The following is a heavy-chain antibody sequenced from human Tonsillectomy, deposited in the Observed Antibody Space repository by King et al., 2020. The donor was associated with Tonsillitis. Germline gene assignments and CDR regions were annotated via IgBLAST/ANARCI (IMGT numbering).Heavy chain of an antibody. J-gene: IGHJ5*02. CDR3: ARDRPCSSASCYGGSWFDP. V-gene: IGHV1-46*01. Sequence: VQLVESGAEVKKPGASVKVSCKASGYTFTSYYMHWVRQAPGQGLEWMGMINPRGGTTSYAQKFQGRVTMTRDTSTNTVYMELSSLRSEDTAVYYCARDRPCSSASCYGGSWFDPWGQGTLVTVCS. CDR2: INPRGGTT. CDR1: GYTFTSYY. D-gene: IGHD2-2*01.